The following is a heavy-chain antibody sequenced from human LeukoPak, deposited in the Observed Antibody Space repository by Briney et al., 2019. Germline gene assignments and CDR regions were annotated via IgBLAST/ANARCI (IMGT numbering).Heavy chain of an antibody. D-gene: IGHD1-26*01. Sequence: SETLSLTCTVSGGSISSYYWSWIRQPPGKGLEWIGYIYYSGSTNYNPSLKRRVTISVDTSTNQFSLKLSSVTAADTAVYYCASSSLWGATLDYWGQGTLVTVSS. CDR1: GGSISSYY. CDR3: ASSSLWGATLDY. CDR2: IYYSGST. V-gene: IGHV4-59*01. J-gene: IGHJ4*02.